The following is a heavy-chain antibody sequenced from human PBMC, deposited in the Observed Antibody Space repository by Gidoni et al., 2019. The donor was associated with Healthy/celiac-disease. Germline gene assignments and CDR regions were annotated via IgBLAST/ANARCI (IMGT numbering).Heavy chain of an antibody. CDR1: GFTFSSYG. V-gene: IGHV3-30*18. Sequence: QVQLVESGGGVVQPGKSLRLSCAASGFTFSSYGMHWVRQAPGKGLGWVAVISYDGSNKYYADSVKGRFTISRDNSKNTLYLQMNSLRAEDTAVYYCAKYYDAFDIWGQGTMVTVSS. CDR3: AKYYDAFDI. J-gene: IGHJ3*02. CDR2: ISYDGSNK. D-gene: IGHD3-10*01.